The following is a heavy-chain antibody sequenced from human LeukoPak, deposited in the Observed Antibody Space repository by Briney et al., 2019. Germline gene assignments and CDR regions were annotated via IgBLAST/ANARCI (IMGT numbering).Heavy chain of an antibody. Sequence: SETLSLTCTVSGGSISSYYWSLIRQPPGKGLEWIGYIYYSGSTYYNPSLKSRVTISVDTSKNQFSLKLSSVTAADTAVYYCARDTHFDWSLDYWGQGTLVTVSS. CDR3: ARDTHFDWSLDY. V-gene: IGHV4-59*12. J-gene: IGHJ4*02. CDR2: IYYSGST. D-gene: IGHD3-9*01. CDR1: GGSISSYY.